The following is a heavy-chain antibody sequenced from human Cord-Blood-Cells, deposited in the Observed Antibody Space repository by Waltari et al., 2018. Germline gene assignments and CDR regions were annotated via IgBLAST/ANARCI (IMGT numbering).Heavy chain of an antibody. CDR2: IIPIFGTA. Sequence: QVQLVQSGAEVKKPGPSVKVSCTAAGGTFSSYAISSVQQAPGQGLEWMGGIIPIFGTANYAQKFQGRVTITADESTSTAYMELSSLRSEDTAVYYCARDSDVKLVFGYWGQGTLVTVSS. CDR3: ARDSDVKLVFGY. J-gene: IGHJ4*02. V-gene: IGHV1-69*01. D-gene: IGHD6-13*01. CDR1: GGTFSSYA.